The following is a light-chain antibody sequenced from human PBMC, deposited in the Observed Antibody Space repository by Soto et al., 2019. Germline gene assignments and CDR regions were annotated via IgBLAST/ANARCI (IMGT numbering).Light chain of an antibody. CDR3: SSHTSSSTRV. J-gene: IGLJ2*01. Sequence: QSALTQPASVSGSPGQSITISCTGTSSDVGGYHYVSWYQQHPGKAPKLMIYEVSDRPSGVSNRFSGSKSGNTASLTISGLQAEDEADYYCSSHTSSSTRVFGGGTKLTVL. V-gene: IGLV2-14*01. CDR1: SSDVGGYHY. CDR2: EVS.